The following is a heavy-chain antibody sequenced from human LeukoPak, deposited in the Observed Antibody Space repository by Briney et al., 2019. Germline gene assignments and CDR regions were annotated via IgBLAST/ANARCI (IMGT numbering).Heavy chain of an antibody. CDR2: IYTSGST. J-gene: IGHJ6*03. V-gene: IGHV4-4*09. Sequence: SETLSLTCTVSGGSISSYYWSWIRQPPGKGLEWIGYIYTSGSTNYNPSLKSRVTISVDTSKNQFSLKLSSVTAADTAVDYCARCSRDIVVVPSAPPYYYYMDVWGKGTTVTVS. CDR1: GGSISSYY. CDR3: ARCSRDIVVVPSAPPYYYYMDV. D-gene: IGHD2-2*01.